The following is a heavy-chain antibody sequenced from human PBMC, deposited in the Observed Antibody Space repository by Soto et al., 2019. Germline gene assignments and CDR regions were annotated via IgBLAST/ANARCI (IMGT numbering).Heavy chain of an antibody. CDR1: GGSFSGYY. D-gene: IGHD3-3*01. J-gene: IGHJ4*02. V-gene: IGHV4-34*01. Sequence: PSETLSLTCAVYGGSFSGYYWSWIRQPPGKGLEWIGEINHSGSTNYNPSLKSRVTISVDTSKNQFSLKLSSVTAADTAVYYCARRRSPRFLDWLFHFDYWGQGTLVTVSS. CDR2: INHSGST. CDR3: ARRRSPRFLDWLFHFDY.